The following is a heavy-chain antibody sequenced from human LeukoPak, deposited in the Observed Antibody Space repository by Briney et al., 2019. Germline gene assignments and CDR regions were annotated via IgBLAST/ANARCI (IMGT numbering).Heavy chain of an antibody. CDR1: GYTFTSYG. V-gene: IGHV1-18*01. CDR2: ISAYNGNT. CDR3: ARDSSGWYRGYFDY. D-gene: IGHD6-19*01. Sequence: ASVKVSCKASGYTFTSYGISWVRQAPGQGLEWMGWISAYNGNTNYAQKLQGRVTMTTDTSTSTAYMELRSLRSDDTAVYYCARDSSGWYRGYFDYWGQGTLVTVSS. J-gene: IGHJ4*02.